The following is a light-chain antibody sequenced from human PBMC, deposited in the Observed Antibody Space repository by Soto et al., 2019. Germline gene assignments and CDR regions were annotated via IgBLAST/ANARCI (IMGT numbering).Light chain of an antibody. CDR1: GGDLRDSNY. CDR2: DVT. CDR3: LTGNNYRV. J-gene: IGLJ1*01. V-gene: IGLV2-8*01. Sequence: QSALTQPPSASGSPGQSVTVSSTGIGGDLRDSNYVSWYQQHPGKAPKLIIYDVTKRPSGVPDRFSGSKSGNTASLTVSGLQAEDEADYYCLTGNNYRVFGTGTTLTVL.